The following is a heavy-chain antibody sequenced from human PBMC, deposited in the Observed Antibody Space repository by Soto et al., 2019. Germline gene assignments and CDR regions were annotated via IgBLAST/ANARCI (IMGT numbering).Heavy chain of an antibody. CDR1: GFTFNTYA. V-gene: IGHV3-23*01. CDR2: ISADGAGT. J-gene: IGHJ4*02. CDR3: ARISSSSCTDY. Sequence: GWSLRLSCAASGFTFNTYAMNWVRRAPGKGLEWVSAISADGAGTYYADSVKGRFTISRDNSKNTLSLQMNSLRAEDTAIFYCARISSSSCTDYWGQGTLVTVSS. D-gene: IGHD6-13*01.